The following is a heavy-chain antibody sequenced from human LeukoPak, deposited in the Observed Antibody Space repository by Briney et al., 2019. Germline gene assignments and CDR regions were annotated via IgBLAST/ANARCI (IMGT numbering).Heavy chain of an antibody. CDR1: GGSISSSSYY. CDR3: ARADSFSMTTVTTEAFDI. D-gene: IGHD4-17*01. CDR2: IYYSGST. J-gene: IGHJ3*02. Sequence: SETLSLTCTVSGGSISSSSYYWGWIRQPPGKGLEWIGSIYYSGSTYYNPSLKSRVTISVDTSKNQFSLKLSSVTAADTAVYYCARADSFSMTTVTTEAFDIWGQGTMVTVSS. V-gene: IGHV4-39*07.